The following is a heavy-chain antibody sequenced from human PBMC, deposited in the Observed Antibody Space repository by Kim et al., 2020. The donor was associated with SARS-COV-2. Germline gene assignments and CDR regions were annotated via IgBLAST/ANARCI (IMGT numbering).Heavy chain of an antibody. CDR3: AKDGEIAVAGPDY. CDR2: ISWNSGSI. Sequence: GGSLRLSCAASGFTFDDYAMHWVRQAPGKGLEWVSGISWNSGSIGYADSVKGRFTISRDNAKNSLYLQMNSLRAEDTALYYCAKDGEIAVAGPDYWGQGTLVTVSS. CDR1: GFTFDDYA. D-gene: IGHD6-19*01. J-gene: IGHJ4*02. V-gene: IGHV3-9*01.